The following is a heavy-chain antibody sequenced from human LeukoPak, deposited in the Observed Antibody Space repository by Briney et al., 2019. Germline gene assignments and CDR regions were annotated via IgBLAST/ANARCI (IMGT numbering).Heavy chain of an antibody. CDR2: IYPGDSDT. CDR3: ARHGDGYSLDY. V-gene: IGHV5-51*01. Sequence: TPGASLKISCKGSGYSFASYWIGWVRPLPGKGLEWMGIIYPGDSDTRYSPSFQGQVTISADKSISTAYLQWSSLKASDTAMYYCARHGDGYSLDYWGQGTLVTVSS. CDR1: GYSFASYW. J-gene: IGHJ4*02. D-gene: IGHD5-24*01.